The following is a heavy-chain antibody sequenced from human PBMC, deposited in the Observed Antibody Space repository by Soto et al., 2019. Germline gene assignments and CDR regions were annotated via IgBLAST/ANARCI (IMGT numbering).Heavy chain of an antibody. CDR1: GGSISSSNW. V-gene: IGHV4-4*02. CDR3: ARAQGSGFLVS. D-gene: IGHD3-10*01. Sequence: SETLSLTCAVSGGSISSSNWWSWVCQPPGKGLEWIGEIYHSGSTNYNPSLKSRVTISVDTSKNQFSLKLSSVTAADTAVYYCARAQGSGFLVSWGQGTLVTVSS. CDR2: IYHSGST. J-gene: IGHJ4*02.